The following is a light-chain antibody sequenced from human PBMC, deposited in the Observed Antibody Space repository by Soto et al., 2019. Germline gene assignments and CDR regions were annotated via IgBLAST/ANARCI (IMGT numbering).Light chain of an antibody. CDR1: QSINSW. V-gene: IGKV1-5*01. J-gene: IGKJ3*01. Sequence: DIQMTQSPSTLSASVGDRVTISCRASQSINSWLAWYQHKPGKAPKVLIYDASSLKGGVPSRFSGSGSGTEFTLTISSLQPDDFATYYCQQSYGSPPFTFGPGTRVDI. CDR2: DAS. CDR3: QQSYGSPPFT.